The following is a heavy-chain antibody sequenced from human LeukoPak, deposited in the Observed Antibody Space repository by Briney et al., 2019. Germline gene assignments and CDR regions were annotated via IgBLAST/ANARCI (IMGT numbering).Heavy chain of an antibody. CDR3: ARGRVLLWFGELLGPPYFDY. V-gene: IGHV4-34*01. J-gene: IGHJ4*02. D-gene: IGHD3-10*01. CDR2: INHSGST. CDR1: GGSFSGYY. Sequence: SETLSLTCAVYGGSFSGYYWSWIRQPPGKGLEWIGEINHSGSTNYNPSLKSRVTISVDTSKNQFSLKLSSVTAADTAVYYCARGRVLLWFGELLGPPYFDYWGQGILVTVSS.